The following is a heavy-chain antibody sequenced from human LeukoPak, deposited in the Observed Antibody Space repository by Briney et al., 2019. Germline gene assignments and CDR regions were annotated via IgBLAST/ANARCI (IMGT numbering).Heavy chain of an antibody. CDR1: GYSISSGFY. CDR2: IYHSGST. J-gene: IGHJ4*02. CDR3: ARDLLTGGYCSGGSCYDY. Sequence: PSETPSLTCTVSGYSISSGFYWGWIRQPPGKVLEWIGSIYHSGSTYYNPSLKSRVTISVDTSKNQFSLKLSSVTAAETAVYFCARDLLTGGYCSGGSCYDYWGQGALVTVPS. D-gene: IGHD2-15*01. V-gene: IGHV4-38-2*02.